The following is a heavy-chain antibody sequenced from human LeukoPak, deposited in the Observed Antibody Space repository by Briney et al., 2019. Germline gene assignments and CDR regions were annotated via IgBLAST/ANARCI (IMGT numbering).Heavy chain of an antibody. Sequence: GASVKLSCKASAYTFTSYGISWVRQAPGQGLEWVGWTSAYNGNTNYAQKLQGRVTMTTDTSTSTANMELRSLRSDDTAVYHCARVIVVVPAASYYFDYWGQGTLVTVSS. J-gene: IGHJ4*02. V-gene: IGHV1-18*01. CDR3: ARVIVVVPAASYYFDY. CDR1: AYTFTSYG. CDR2: TSAYNGNT. D-gene: IGHD2-2*01.